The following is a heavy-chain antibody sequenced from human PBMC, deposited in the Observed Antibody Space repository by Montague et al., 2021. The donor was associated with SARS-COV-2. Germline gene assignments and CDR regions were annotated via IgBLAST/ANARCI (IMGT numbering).Heavy chain of an antibody. CDR1: GGSISSGSYY. CDR2: FYTSGST. Sequence: TLSLTCTVSGGSISSGSYYWGWVRQPAGKALEWIGRFYTSGSTNYNPSLKSRVTISVDTSKNQFSLKLSSVTAADTAVYYCARLRGAGLNYFDYWGQGTLVTVSS. CDR3: ARLRGAGLNYFDY. J-gene: IGHJ4*02. V-gene: IGHV4-61*02. D-gene: IGHD6-19*01.